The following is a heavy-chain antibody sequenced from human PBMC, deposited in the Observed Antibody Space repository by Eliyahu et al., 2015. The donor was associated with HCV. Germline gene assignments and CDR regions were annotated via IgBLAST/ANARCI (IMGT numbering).Heavy chain of an antibody. Sequence: EVQLEESGGGLVQPGTSLRLSCEGSGFTFDDFAMPWVRQIPGKGLEWVSGISWNSGNVDYADSVKGRFIISRDNAKKSLYLEMNSLKPEDTAFYFCAKDIKENYFDSSGFFTNAFDMWGQGTMVTVSS. CDR1: GFTFDDFA. V-gene: IGHV3-9*01. CDR3: AKDIKENYFDSSGFFTNAFDM. CDR2: ISWNSGNV. D-gene: IGHD3-22*01. J-gene: IGHJ3*02.